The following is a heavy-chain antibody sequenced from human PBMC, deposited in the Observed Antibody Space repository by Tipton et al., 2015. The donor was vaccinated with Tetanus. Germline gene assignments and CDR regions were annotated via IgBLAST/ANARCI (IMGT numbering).Heavy chain of an antibody. V-gene: IGHV3-30-3*01. D-gene: IGHD6-6*01. CDR3: ARRSVSARFDD. CDR1: GFTFNNYA. J-gene: IGHJ4*02. CDR2: ISYDGSNK. Sequence: SLRLSCAASGFTFNNYAMHWVRQAPGKGLEWVAVISYDGSNKYDAESVKGRLTISRDNSNNTLYVQMDSLRAEDTAVYYCARRSVSARFDDWGQGTLVTVSS.